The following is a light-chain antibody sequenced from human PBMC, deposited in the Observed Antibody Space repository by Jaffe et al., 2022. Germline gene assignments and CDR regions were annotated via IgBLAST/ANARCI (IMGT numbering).Light chain of an antibody. CDR1: SSDVGGYNY. CDR2: EVS. Sequence: QSALTQPPSASGSPGQSVTISCTGTSSDVGGYNYVSWYQQHPGKAPKLMIYEVSKRPSGVPDRFSGSKSGNTASLTVSGLQAEDEADYYCSSYAGSGAVFGGGTQLTVL. CDR3: SSYAGSGAV. V-gene: IGLV2-8*01. J-gene: IGLJ7*01.